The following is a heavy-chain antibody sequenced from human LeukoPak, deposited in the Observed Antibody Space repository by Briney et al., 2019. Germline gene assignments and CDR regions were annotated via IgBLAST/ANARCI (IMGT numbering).Heavy chain of an antibody. D-gene: IGHD2-2*01. J-gene: IGHJ5*02. CDR1: GGTFSSYA. Sequence: SVKVSCKASGGTFSSYAISWVRQAPGQGLEWMGRIIPILGIANYAQKFQGRVTITRDTSASTAYMELSSLRSEDTAVYYCARGADIVVVPAALTFDPWGQGTLVTVSS. CDR3: ARGADIVVVPAALTFDP. CDR2: IIPILGIA. V-gene: IGHV1-69*04.